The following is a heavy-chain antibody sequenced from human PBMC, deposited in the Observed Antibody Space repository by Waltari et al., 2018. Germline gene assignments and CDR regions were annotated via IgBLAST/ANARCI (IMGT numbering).Heavy chain of an antibody. J-gene: IGHJ4*02. CDR3: AKDQMAAMVRGENPRAFDY. Sequence: EVQLLESGGGLVQPGGSLRLSCAASGFTFSSYALSWVRQAPRTGLEWVSAISGSGGSTYYADSVKGRFTISRDNSKNTLYLQMNSLRAEDTAVYYCAKDQMAAMVRGENPRAFDYWGQGTLVTVSS. D-gene: IGHD3-10*01. CDR1: GFTFSSYA. CDR2: ISGSGGST. V-gene: IGHV3-23*01.